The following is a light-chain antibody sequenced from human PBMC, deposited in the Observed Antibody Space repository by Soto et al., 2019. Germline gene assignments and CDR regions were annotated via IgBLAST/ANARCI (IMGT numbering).Light chain of an antibody. CDR2: AAS. V-gene: IGKV1-39*01. CDR3: QQSYSTPRT. Sequence: DIQMTQSPSSLSASVGDRVTITCRTSQSISNYLNWYQQKPGKATKLLMFAASSLQSGVPSRFSGGGSRTDFTLTISSLQPEDFATYYCQQSYSTPRTFGQGTKVEIK. CDR1: QSISNY. J-gene: IGKJ1*01.